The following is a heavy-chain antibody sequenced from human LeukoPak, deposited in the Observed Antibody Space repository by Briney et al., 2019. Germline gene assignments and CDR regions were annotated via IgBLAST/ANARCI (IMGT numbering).Heavy chain of an antibody. V-gene: IGHV3-33*01. J-gene: IGHJ6*04. CDR3: ARDLQLWFEPYYYYYGMDV. Sequence: GRSLRLSCAASGFTFSSYGMHWVRQAPGKGLEWVAVICYDGSNKYYADSVKGRFTISRDNSKNTLYLQMNSLRAEDTAVYYCARDLQLWFEPYYYYYGMDVWGKGTTVTVSS. CDR1: GFTFSSYG. D-gene: IGHD5-18*01. CDR2: ICYDGSNK.